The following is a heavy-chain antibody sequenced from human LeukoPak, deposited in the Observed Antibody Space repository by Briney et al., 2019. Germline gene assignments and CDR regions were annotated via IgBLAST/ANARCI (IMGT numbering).Heavy chain of an antibody. D-gene: IGHD3-22*01. Sequence: GGSLRLSCAASGFTLSSYGMHWVRQAPGKGLEWVAFIRYDGSNKYYADSVKGRFTISRDNSKNTLYLQMNSLRAEDTAVYYCAKDQGSSGYYPLYWGQGTLVTVSS. J-gene: IGHJ4*02. CDR3: AKDQGSSGYYPLY. CDR2: IRYDGSNK. CDR1: GFTLSSYG. V-gene: IGHV3-30*02.